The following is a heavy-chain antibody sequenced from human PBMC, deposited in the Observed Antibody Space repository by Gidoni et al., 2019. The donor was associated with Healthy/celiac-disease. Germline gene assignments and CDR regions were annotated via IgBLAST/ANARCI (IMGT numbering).Heavy chain of an antibody. CDR1: GFTFSSYW. V-gene: IGHV3-7*04. CDR3: ARGGYGSGSYDVRVGDDY. Sequence: EVQLVESGGGLVQPGGSLRLSCAASGFTFSSYWLSWVRQAPGKGLEWVANIKQDGSEKYYVDSVKGRFTISRDNAKNSLYLQMNSLRAEDTAVYYCARGGYGSGSYDVRVGDDYWGQGTLVTVSS. J-gene: IGHJ4*02. D-gene: IGHD3-10*01. CDR2: IKQDGSEK.